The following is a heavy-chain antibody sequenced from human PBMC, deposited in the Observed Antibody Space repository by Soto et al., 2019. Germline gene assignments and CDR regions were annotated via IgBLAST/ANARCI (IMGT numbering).Heavy chain of an antibody. CDR1: GYTFTNYD. J-gene: IGHJ4*02. CDR2: VNPNSGYT. Sequence: ASVKVSCKASGYTFTNYDITWVRQAAGQGLEWVGWVNPNSGYTAYAQKFVGRVTMTRNTPLRTAYMELSSLTSGDTAVYYCARSYSYGWNEYWGQGTLVVVSS. D-gene: IGHD5-18*01. V-gene: IGHV1-8*01. CDR3: ARSYSYGWNEY.